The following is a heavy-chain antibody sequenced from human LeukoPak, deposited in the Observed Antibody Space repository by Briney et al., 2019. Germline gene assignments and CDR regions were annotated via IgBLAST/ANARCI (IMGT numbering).Heavy chain of an antibody. Sequence: GGSLRLSCAASGFTVSSTYMSWVRQAPGKGLEWVSIIYSGGSTYYADSVKGRFTISRHNSKNTLYLQMNSLRAEDTAVYYCNIVVVVAALHQFDYWGQGTLVTVSS. CDR3: NIVVVVAALHQFDY. CDR1: GFTVSSTY. CDR2: IYSGGST. J-gene: IGHJ4*02. D-gene: IGHD2-15*01. V-gene: IGHV3-53*04.